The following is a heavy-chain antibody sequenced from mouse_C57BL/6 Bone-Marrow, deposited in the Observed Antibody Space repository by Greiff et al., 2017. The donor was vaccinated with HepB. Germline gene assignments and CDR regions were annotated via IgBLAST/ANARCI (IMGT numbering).Heavy chain of an antibody. CDR1: GYTFTSYW. CDR3: AREAYYGNYDAMDY. V-gene: IGHV1-64*01. Sequence: VQLQQPGAELVKPGASVKLSCKASGYTFTSYWMHWVKQRPGQGLEWIGMIHPNSGSTNYNEKFKSKATLTVDKSSSTAYMQLSSLTSEDSAVYYCAREAYYGNYDAMDYWGQGTSVTVSS. J-gene: IGHJ4*01. CDR2: IHPNSGST. D-gene: IGHD2-10*01.